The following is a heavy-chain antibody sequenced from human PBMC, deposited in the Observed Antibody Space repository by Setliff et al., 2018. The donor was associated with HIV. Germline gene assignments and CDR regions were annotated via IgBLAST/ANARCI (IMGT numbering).Heavy chain of an antibody. CDR2: LHTGDGRT. Sequence: ASVKVSCKASGGTFSSYAISWVRQAPGQRLEWMGWLHTGDGRTSYSVKLQGRVTFTRDTSASTAYMELSSLGSEDTAVYYCVRRAAAAEVFDYWGQGTLVTVSS. CDR1: GGTFSSYA. D-gene: IGHD2-2*01. CDR3: VRRAAAAEVFDY. V-gene: IGHV1-3*04. J-gene: IGHJ4*02.